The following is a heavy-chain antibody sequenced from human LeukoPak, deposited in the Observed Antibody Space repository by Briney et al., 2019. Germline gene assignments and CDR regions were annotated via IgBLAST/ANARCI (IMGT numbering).Heavy chain of an antibody. V-gene: IGHV4-39*07. CDR2: IYYSGST. CDR3: ASSEGGYYYDSSGYYWDAFDI. D-gene: IGHD3-22*01. J-gene: IGHJ3*02. Sequence: PSETLSLTCTVSGGSISSSSYYWGWIRQPPGKGLEWIGSIYYSGSTYYNPSLKSRVTISVDTSKHQFSLKLSSVTAADTAVYYCASSEGGYYYDSSGYYWDAFDIWGQGTMVTVSS. CDR1: GGSISSSSYY.